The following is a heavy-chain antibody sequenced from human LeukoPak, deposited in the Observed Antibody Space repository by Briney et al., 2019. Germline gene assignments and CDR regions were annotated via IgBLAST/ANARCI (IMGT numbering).Heavy chain of an antibody. CDR2: ISYDGSNK. J-gene: IGHJ4*02. CDR3: ARGEDIVVVPAAIQSGYFDY. Sequence: GGSLRLSCAASGFTFSSYAMHWVRQAPGKGLGWVAVISYDGSNKYYADSVKGRFTISRDNSKNTLYLQMNSLRAEDTAVYYCARGEDIVVVPAAIQSGYFDYWGQGTLVTVSS. V-gene: IGHV3-30*01. CDR1: GFTFSSYA. D-gene: IGHD2-2*02.